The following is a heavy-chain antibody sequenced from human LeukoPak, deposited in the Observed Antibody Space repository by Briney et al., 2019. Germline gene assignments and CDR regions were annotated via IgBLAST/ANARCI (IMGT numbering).Heavy chain of an antibody. J-gene: IGHJ4*02. D-gene: IGHD3-10*01. CDR1: GGSISSYY. Sequence: SETLSLTCTVSGGSISSYYWSWIRQPPGKGLEWIGYIYYSGSTNYNPSLKSRVTVSVDTSKNQFSLKLSSVTAADTAVYYCARRAYGSGSFFDYWGQGTLVTVSS. CDR2: IYYSGST. CDR3: ARRAYGSGSFFDY. V-gene: IGHV4-59*08.